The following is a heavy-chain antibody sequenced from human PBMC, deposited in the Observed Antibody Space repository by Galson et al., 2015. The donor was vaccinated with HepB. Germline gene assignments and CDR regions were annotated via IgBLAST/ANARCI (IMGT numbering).Heavy chain of an antibody. CDR3: AKPIGSGYDFDY. CDR1: GFTFSGYA. D-gene: IGHD5-12*01. Sequence: SLRLSCAASGFTFSGYAMSWVRQAPGKGLEWVSAISGSAGSTYYADSVKGLFTISRDNSKNTLYLQMTSLRAEDTAVYYCAKPIGSGYDFDYWGPGTLVTVSS. CDR2: ISGSAGST. J-gene: IGHJ4*02. V-gene: IGHV3-23*01.